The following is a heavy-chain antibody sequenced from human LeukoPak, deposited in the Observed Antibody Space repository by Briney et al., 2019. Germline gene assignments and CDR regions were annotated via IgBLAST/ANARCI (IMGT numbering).Heavy chain of an antibody. CDR3: ARDLERWVATGTFDY. CDR1: GFTFSDYY. J-gene: IGHJ4*02. D-gene: IGHD5-12*01. Sequence: PGGSLRLSCAASGFTFSDYYMSWIRQAPGEGLEWVSYISSSGSTIYYADSVKGRFTISRDNAKNSLYLQMNSLRAEDTAVYYCARDLERWVATGTFDYWGQGTLVTVSS. V-gene: IGHV3-11*01. CDR2: ISSSGSTI.